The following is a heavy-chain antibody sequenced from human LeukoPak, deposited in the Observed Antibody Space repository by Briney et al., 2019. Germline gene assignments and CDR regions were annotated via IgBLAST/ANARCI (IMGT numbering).Heavy chain of an antibody. Sequence: GGSLRLSCAASGFTFSRFWMHWVRQAPGKGLVWVSRINSDGSATTYADSVKGRFTISRDNAKNTLYLQMNSLRAEDTAVYYCARESSSDLVYWGQGTLVTVSS. CDR3: ARESSSDLVY. CDR2: INSDGSAT. CDR1: GFTFSRFW. V-gene: IGHV3-74*03. D-gene: IGHD2-15*01. J-gene: IGHJ4*02.